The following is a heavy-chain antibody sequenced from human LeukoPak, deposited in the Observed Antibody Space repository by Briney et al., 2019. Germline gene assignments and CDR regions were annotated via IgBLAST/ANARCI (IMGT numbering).Heavy chain of an antibody. D-gene: IGHD3-3*01. CDR1: GFTFSSYA. J-gene: IGHJ3*02. V-gene: IGHV3-23*01. Sequence: GGSLRLSCAASGFTFSSYAMSWVRQAPGKGLEWVSAISGSGGSTYYADSVKGRFTISRDNAKNSLYLQMNSLRAEDTAVYYCARVLRFLEWLPIHAFDIWGQGTMVTVSS. CDR3: ARVLRFLEWLPIHAFDI. CDR2: ISGSGGST.